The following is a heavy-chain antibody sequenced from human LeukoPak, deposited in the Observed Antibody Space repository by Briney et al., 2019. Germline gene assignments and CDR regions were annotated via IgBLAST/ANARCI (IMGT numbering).Heavy chain of an antibody. CDR3: ARLIAAAGTNFDY. D-gene: IGHD6-13*01. CDR2: ISAYNGNT. V-gene: IGHV1-18*01. Sequence: GASAKVSCKASGYTFTSYGISWVRQAPGQGLEWMGWISAYNGNTNYAQKLQGRVTMATDTSTSTAYMELRSLRSDDSAVYYCARLIAAAGTNFDYWGQGTLVTVSS. CDR1: GYTFTSYG. J-gene: IGHJ4*02.